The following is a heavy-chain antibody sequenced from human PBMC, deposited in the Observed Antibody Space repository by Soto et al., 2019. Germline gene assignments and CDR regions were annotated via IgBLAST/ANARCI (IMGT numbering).Heavy chain of an antibody. D-gene: IGHD1-26*01. CDR1: GYSFTSLD. V-gene: IGHV1-8*01. CDR3: ARGVSAGVDY. J-gene: IGHJ4*02. CDR2: MEPSTGRT. Sequence: GASVKVSCKASGYSFTSLDINWVRQTAGQGLEWMGWMEPSTGRTGYAQKFQGRVTMTRDTSINTAYMELTTLTSDDTAFYYCARGVSAGVDYWGQGTLITVSS.